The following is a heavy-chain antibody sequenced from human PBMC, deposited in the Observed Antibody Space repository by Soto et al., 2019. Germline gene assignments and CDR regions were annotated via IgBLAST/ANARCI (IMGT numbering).Heavy chain of an antibody. V-gene: IGHV1-24*01. CDR3: ATGKNLAAAGKGFDY. CDR1: GYTLTELS. Sequence: ASVKVSCKVSGYTLTELSMHWVRHAPGKGLEWMGGFDPEDGETIYAQKFQGRVTMTEDTSTDTAYMELSSLRSEDTAVYYCATGKNLAAAGKGFDYWGQGTMVTVSS. D-gene: IGHD6-13*01. CDR2: FDPEDGET. J-gene: IGHJ4*02.